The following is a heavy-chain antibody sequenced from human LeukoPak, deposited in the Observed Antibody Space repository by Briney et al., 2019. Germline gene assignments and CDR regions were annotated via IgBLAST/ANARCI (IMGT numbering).Heavy chain of an antibody. CDR1: GFTFDHYA. CDR3: AKDTGITGAGKEENGMDV. V-gene: IGHV3-9*01. J-gene: IGHJ6*02. Sequence: GRSLRLSCAASGFTFDHYAMYWVRLGPRKGLEWVSGMSWNVADIGYADSVKGRFIISRDNAKNSLYLQMNSLRTEDTALYSCAKDTGITGAGKEENGMDVWGQGTMVTVSS. D-gene: IGHD6-19*01. CDR2: MSWNVADI.